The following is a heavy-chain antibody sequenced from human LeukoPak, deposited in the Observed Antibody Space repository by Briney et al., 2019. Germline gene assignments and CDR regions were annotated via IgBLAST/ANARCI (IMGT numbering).Heavy chain of an antibody. Sequence: ASVKVSCKASGYTFTGYYMHWVRQAPGQGLEWMGWINPNSSGTNYAQKFQGRVTMTRDTSISTAYMELSRLRSDDTAVYYCARERVGRGYSGYDFDYWGQGTLVTVSS. CDR2: INPNSSGT. J-gene: IGHJ4*02. V-gene: IGHV1-2*02. CDR1: GYTFTGYY. CDR3: ARERVGRGYSGYDFDY. D-gene: IGHD5-12*01.